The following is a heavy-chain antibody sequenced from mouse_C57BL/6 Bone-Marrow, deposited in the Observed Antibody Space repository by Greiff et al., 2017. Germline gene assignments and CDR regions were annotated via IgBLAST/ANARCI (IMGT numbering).Heavy chain of an antibody. V-gene: IGHV14-1*01. CDR2: IDPEDGDP. CDR3: TTWLLGFDY. Sequence: VQLQQSGAELVRPGASVKLSCTASGFNIKDYYMHWVKQRPEPGLEWIGRIDPEDGDPEYAPKFQGKGTMTADTSSNTADLQLSSLTSEDTAVYYCTTWLLGFDYWGQGTTLTVSS. J-gene: IGHJ2*01. D-gene: IGHD2-3*01. CDR1: GFNIKDYY.